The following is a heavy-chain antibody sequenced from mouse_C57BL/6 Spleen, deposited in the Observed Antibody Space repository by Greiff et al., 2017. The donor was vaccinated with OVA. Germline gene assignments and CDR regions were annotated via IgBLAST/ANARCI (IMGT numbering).Heavy chain of an antibody. V-gene: IGHV3-6*01. CDR2: ISYDGSN. CDR3: AREESYSYGSSYGAMDY. Sequence: EVQVVESGPGLVKPSQSLSLTCSVTGYSITSGYYWNWIRQFPGNKLEWMGYISYDGSNNYNPSLKNRISITRDTSKNQFFLKLNSVTTEDTATYYCAREESYSYGSSYGAMDYWGQGTSVTVSS. D-gene: IGHD1-1*01. J-gene: IGHJ4*01. CDR1: GYSITSGYY.